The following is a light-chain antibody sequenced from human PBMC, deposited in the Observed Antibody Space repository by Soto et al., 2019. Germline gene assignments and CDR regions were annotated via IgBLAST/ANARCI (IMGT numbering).Light chain of an antibody. Sequence: EIVLTQSPATLSSSPGERATLSCRASQSISSYLAGYKQKPGQAPRLLIYDASNRSHVIPARFSGSGSGTDFTLTISSLEPEDCAVYYNQQQSNWPQITFGQGTRLEIK. CDR2: DAS. V-gene: IGKV3-11*01. J-gene: IGKJ5*01. CDR3: QQQSNWPQIT. CDR1: QSISSY.